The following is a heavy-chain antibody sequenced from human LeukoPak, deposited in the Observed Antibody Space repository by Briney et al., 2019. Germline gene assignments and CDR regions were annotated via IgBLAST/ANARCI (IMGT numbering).Heavy chain of an antibody. Sequence: QPGGSLRLSCAVSGFAVSSKYMTWVRQAPGKGLEWVSVIYSDGSTFYADSVKGRFTISRDNAKNAVYLQMGSLRAEDMAVYYCARDSMVRGGGAFDIWGQGTMVTVSS. J-gene: IGHJ3*02. V-gene: IGHV3-53*05. D-gene: IGHD3-10*01. CDR1: GFAVSSKY. CDR3: ARDSMVRGGGAFDI. CDR2: IYSDGST.